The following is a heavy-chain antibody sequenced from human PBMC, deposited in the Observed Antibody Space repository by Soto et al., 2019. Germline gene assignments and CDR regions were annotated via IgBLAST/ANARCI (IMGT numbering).Heavy chain of an antibody. CDR2: INPNSGGT. V-gene: IGHV1-2*04. D-gene: IGHD6-13*01. Sequence: VASVKVSCKASGYTFTGYYMHWVRQAPGQGLEWMGWINPNSGGTNYAQKFQGWVTMTRDTSISTAYMELSRLRSDDTAVYYCARSRVAAAKSYYYYYGMDVWGQGTTVTVSS. CDR3: ARSRVAAAKSYYYYYGMDV. J-gene: IGHJ6*02. CDR1: GYTFTGYY.